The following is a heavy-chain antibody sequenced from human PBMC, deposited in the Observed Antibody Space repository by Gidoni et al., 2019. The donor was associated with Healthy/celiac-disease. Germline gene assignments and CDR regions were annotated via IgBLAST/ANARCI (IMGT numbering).Heavy chain of an antibody. CDR2: ISGSGGST. J-gene: IGHJ6*02. CDR3: AKDLPVAGLYYYYYGMDV. CDR1: GFTFSSYA. D-gene: IGHD6-19*01. V-gene: IGHV3-23*01. Sequence: EVQLLESGGGLVQPGGSLRLSCAASGFTFSSYAMSWVRQAPGKGLEWVSAISGSGGSTYYADSVRGRFTISRDNSKNTLYLKMNSLRAEDTAVYYCAKDLPVAGLYYYYYGMDVWGQGTTVTVSS.